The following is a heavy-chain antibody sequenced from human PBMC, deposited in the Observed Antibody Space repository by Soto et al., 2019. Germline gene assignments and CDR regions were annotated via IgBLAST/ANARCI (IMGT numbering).Heavy chain of an antibody. Sequence: SETLSLPYTVSGGSISSYYWSWIRQPPGKGLEWIGYIYYSGSTNYNPSLKSRVTISVDRSKNQFSLKLSSVTAADTAVYYCARVPDRWGQGTLVTVSS. CDR2: IYYSGST. CDR1: GGSISSYY. D-gene: IGHD2-2*01. J-gene: IGHJ5*02. CDR3: ARVPDR. V-gene: IGHV4-59*12.